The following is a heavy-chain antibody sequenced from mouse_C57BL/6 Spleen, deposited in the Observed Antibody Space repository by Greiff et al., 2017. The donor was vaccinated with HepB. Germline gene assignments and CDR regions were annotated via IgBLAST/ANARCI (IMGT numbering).Heavy chain of an antibody. CDR2: IHPNSGST. Sequence: QVQLQQPGAELVKPGASVKLSCKASGYTFTSYWMHWVKQRPGQGLEWIGMIHPNSGSTNYNEKFKSKATLTVDKSSSTAYMQLSSRTSEDSAVYYCARDSSGYVGDYFDYWGQGTTLTVSS. J-gene: IGHJ2*01. D-gene: IGHD3-2*02. V-gene: IGHV1-64*01. CDR1: GYTFTSYW. CDR3: ARDSSGYVGDYFDY.